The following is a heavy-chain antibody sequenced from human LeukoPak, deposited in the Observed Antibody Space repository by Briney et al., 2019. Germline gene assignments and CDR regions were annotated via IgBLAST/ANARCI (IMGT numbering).Heavy chain of an antibody. CDR2: IGTSGSST. J-gene: IGHJ5*02. D-gene: IGHD3-22*01. Sequence: PGGSLRLSCAASGFTFSDYAMNWVRQAPGKGLEWVSAIGTSGSSTYYADSVKGRFTISRDNSENMLNLQMNSLRVEDTAVYYCARGSRGVVIALDPWGQGTLVTVSS. CDR1: GFTFSDYA. CDR3: ARGSRGVVIALDP. V-gene: IGHV3-23*01.